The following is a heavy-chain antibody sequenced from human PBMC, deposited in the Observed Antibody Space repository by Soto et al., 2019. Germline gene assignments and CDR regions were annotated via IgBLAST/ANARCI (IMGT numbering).Heavy chain of an antibody. CDR2: IYHSGST. CDR1: GGSISSSNW. CDR3: ARDRRYYDSNGYGFDY. D-gene: IGHD3-22*01. V-gene: IGHV4-4*02. Sequence: QVQLQESGPGLVKPSGTLSLTCAVSGGSISSSNWWSWVRQPPGKGLEWIGEIYHSGSTNYSPSLKSRVSMSVGKSKNQFSLKLSSVTAADTAEYYCARDRRYYDSNGYGFDYWGQGTLVTVSS. J-gene: IGHJ4*02.